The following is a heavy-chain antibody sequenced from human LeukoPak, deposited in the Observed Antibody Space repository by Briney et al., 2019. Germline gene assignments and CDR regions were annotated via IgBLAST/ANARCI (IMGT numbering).Heavy chain of an antibody. J-gene: IGHJ4*01. CDR3: ARAGGWASPLGW. Sequence: PSETLSLTCSVSGDSITSTSYYWGWIRQPAGKGLEWIGRIYTSGSTNYNPSLKSRVTISVDTSKNQLSLKLSSVTAAVAAVYYCARAGGWASPLGWWGQGILVTVSS. CDR2: IYTSGST. CDR1: GDSITSTSYY. D-gene: IGHD3-16*01. V-gene: IGHV4-61*02.